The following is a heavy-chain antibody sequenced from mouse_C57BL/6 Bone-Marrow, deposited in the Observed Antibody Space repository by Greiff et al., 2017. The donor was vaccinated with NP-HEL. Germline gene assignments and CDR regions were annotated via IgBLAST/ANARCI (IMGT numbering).Heavy chain of an antibody. V-gene: IGHV2-2*01. D-gene: IGHD1-1*01. J-gene: IGHJ4*01. CDR3: ALSITTVVADAMDY. CDR1: GFSLTSYG. CDR2: IWSGGST. Sequence: QVQLKQSGPGLVQPSQSLSITCTVSGFSLTSYGVHWVRQSPGKGLEWLGVIWSGGSTDYNAAFISRLSISKDNSKSQVFFKMNSLQADDTAIYYCALSITTVVADAMDYWGQGTSVTVSS.